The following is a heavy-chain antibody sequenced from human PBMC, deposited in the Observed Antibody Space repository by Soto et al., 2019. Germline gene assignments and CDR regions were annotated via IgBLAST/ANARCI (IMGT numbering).Heavy chain of an antibody. CDR1: GYTFTTYG. CDR2: ISAYNGNT. J-gene: IGHJ5*02. CDR3: ARDDIAVRPGWFDP. Sequence: ASVKVSCKASGYTFTTYGISWVRQAPGQGFEWTGWISAYNGNTKYAQKFQGRVTMTTDTSTATAYMELRNLRSDDTAVYFCARDDIAVRPGWFDPWGQGTLVTVPQ. V-gene: IGHV1-18*01. D-gene: IGHD6-6*01.